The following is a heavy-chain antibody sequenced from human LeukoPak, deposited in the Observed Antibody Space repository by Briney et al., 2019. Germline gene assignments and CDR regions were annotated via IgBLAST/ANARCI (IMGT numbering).Heavy chain of an antibody. CDR3: TGSFGELTFFDY. D-gene: IGHD3-10*01. J-gene: IGHJ4*02. CDR1: GFTFSSYE. V-gene: IGHV3-48*03. Sequence: GGSLRLSCAASGFTFSSYEMNWVRQAPGKGLEWVSYISSSGSTIYYADSVMGRFTISRDNAKNSLYLQMNSLRAEDTAVYYCTGSFGELTFFDYWGLGTLVTVSS. CDR2: ISSSGSTI.